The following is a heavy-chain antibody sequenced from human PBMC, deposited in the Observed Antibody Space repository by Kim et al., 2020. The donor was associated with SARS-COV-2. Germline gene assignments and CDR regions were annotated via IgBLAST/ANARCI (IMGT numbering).Heavy chain of an antibody. D-gene: IGHD1-7*01. CDR2: IKSKANSYAT. Sequence: GGSLRLSCAASGFTFSGSAMHWVRQASGKGLEWVGRIKSKANSYATAYTASGKGRFTISSDDSKNTAYLQMNSLKAEDTAVYYCTKYLIGTTGFDYWGQGTLVTVSS. V-gene: IGHV3-73*01. J-gene: IGHJ4*02. CDR1: GFTFSGSA. CDR3: TKYLIGTTGFDY.